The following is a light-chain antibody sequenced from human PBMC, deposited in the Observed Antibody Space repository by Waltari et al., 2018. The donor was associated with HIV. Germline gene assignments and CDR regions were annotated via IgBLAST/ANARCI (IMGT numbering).Light chain of an antibody. CDR1: SSDVGSYNL. CDR3: CSYADSPPYV. J-gene: IGLJ1*01. V-gene: IGLV2-23*02. CDR2: EVS. Sequence: QSALTQPASVSGSPGQSITIPCTGTSSDVGSYNLFPWYQQHPGKAPKLMVYEVSKRPSGVSNRFSGSKSGNTASLTISGLQAEDEADYYCCSYADSPPYVFGTGTKVTVL.